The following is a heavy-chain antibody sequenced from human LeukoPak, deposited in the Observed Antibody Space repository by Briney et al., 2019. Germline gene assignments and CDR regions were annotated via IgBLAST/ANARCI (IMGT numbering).Heavy chain of an antibody. CDR1: GYSISSGYH. V-gene: IGHV4-38-2*02. CDR3: ASSFSLWFGIDY. J-gene: IGHJ4*02. Sequence: SETLSLTCTVSGYSISSGYHWGWIRQPPGKGLEWIGSIYHSGSTYYNPSLKSRVTISVDTSKNQFSLKLSSVTAADTAVYYCASSFSLWFGIDYWGQGTLVTVSS. D-gene: IGHD3-10*01. CDR2: IYHSGST.